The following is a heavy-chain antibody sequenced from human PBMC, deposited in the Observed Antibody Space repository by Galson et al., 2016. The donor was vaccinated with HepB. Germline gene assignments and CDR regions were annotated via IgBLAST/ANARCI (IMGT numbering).Heavy chain of an antibody. CDR2: ISFDGGNK. CDR1: GFTFGRYA. Sequence: SLRLGGEASGFTFGRYAMRWVRLAPGKGLEWVAVISFDGGNKYYADSVKGRFNISRDNSKNTLYLQMNSLRAEDTAVYYCARAPLEMATIQRGYFDYWGQGTLVTVSS. V-gene: IGHV3-30-3*01. J-gene: IGHJ4*02. D-gene: IGHD5-24*01. CDR3: ARAPLEMATIQRGYFDY.